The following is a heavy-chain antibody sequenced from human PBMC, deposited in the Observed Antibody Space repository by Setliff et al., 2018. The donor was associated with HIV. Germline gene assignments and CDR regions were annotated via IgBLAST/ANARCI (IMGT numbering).Heavy chain of an antibody. V-gene: IGHV1-18*01. Sequence: ASVKVSCKASGYSFSTNGISWVRQAPGQGLEWMGWISAYNGNTNYAQKFQGRVTMTTDTSTSTASMELRSLTSDDTAVYYCVRDPPVVVRHLFDLWGQGTLVTVSS. D-gene: IGHD2-15*01. CDR1: GYSFSTNG. J-gene: IGHJ4*02. CDR3: VRDPPVVVRHLFDL. CDR2: ISAYNGNT.